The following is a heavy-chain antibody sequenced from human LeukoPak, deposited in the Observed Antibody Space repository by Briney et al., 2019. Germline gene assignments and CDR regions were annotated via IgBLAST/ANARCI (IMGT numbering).Heavy chain of an antibody. CDR1: GGSISSYY. Sequence: SETLSLTCTVSGGSISSYYWSWIRQPPGKGLEWIGYIYYSGSANYNPSLKSRVTISVDTSRNQFSLKLSSVTAADTAVYYCARTRYYYNSRSYGAPYYFDYWGQGTLVTVSS. CDR3: ARTRYYYNSRSYGAPYYFDY. D-gene: IGHD3-10*01. J-gene: IGHJ4*02. CDR2: IYYSGSA. V-gene: IGHV4-59*08.